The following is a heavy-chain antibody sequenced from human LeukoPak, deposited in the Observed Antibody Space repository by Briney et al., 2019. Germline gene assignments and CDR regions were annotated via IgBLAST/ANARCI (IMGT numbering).Heavy chain of an antibody. CDR1: GFTFSNYA. CDR3: AKGLWCGGGTCFSNYFDY. D-gene: IGHD2-15*01. CDR2: ISDSGGST. V-gene: IGHV3-23*01. Sequence: GGSLRLSCTASGFTFSNYAMSWGRQAPGKGLEWVSVISDSGGSTYYADSVKGRFTISRDNSKNTLYLQMNSLRAEDTAVYYCAKGLWCGGGTCFSNYFDYWGQGILVTVSS. J-gene: IGHJ4*02.